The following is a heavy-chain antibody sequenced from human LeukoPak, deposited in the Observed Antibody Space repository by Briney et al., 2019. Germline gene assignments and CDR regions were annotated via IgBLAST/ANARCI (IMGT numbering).Heavy chain of an antibody. Sequence: PSETLSLTCAVSGYSISSGYYWGWIRQPPGKGLEWIGSIYHSGSTYYNPSLKSRVTISVDTSKNQFSLKLSSVTAADTAVYYCARNLEGWFDPWGQGTLVTVSS. CDR3: ARNLEGWFDP. V-gene: IGHV4-38-2*01. CDR1: GYSISSGYY. J-gene: IGHJ5*02. CDR2: IYHSGST.